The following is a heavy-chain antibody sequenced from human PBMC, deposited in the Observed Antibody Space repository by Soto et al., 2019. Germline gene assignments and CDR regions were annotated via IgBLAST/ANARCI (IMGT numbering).Heavy chain of an antibody. Sequence: GASVKVSCKASGGTFSSYAISWVRQAPGQGLEWMGGIIPIFGTANYAQKFQGRVTITADESTSTAYMELSSLRSEDTAVYYCARDKADYYYDSSGLSRHSHFDYWGQGTLVTVSS. CDR1: GGTFSSYA. CDR2: IIPIFGTA. J-gene: IGHJ4*02. CDR3: ARDKADYYYDSSGLSRHSHFDY. D-gene: IGHD3-22*01. V-gene: IGHV1-69*13.